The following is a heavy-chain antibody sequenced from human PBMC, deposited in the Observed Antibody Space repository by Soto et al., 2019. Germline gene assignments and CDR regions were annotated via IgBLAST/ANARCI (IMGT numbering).Heavy chain of an antibody. J-gene: IGHJ4*02. CDR3: ARVPDY. CDR1: GGSISSGGYS. CDR2: IYHSWST. Sequence: QLPLQESGSGLVKPSQTLSLTCAVSGGSISSGGYSWSWIRQPPGKGLEWIGYIYHSWSTYYNPSLKTRVTISIDRSKNQFSRKLSSVTAADTAVYYCARVPDYRGQGILVTVSS. D-gene: IGHD2-2*01. V-gene: IGHV4-30-2*01.